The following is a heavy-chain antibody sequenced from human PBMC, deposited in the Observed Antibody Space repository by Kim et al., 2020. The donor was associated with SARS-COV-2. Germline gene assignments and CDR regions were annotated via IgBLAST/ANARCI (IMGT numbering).Heavy chain of an antibody. CDR3: AREGSSSSLDY. CDR1: GFTFSSYA. Sequence: GGSLRLSCAASGFTFSSYAMHWVRQAPGKGLEWVAVISYDGSNKYYADSVKGRFTISRDNSKNTLYLQMNSLRAEDTAVYYCAREGSSSSLDYWGQGTIVTVSS. V-gene: IGHV3-30-3*01. CDR2: ISYDGSNK. D-gene: IGHD6-6*01. J-gene: IGHJ4*02.